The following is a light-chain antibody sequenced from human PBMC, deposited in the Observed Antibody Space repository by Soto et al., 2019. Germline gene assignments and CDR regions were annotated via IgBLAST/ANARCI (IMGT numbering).Light chain of an antibody. J-gene: IGKJ4*02. Sequence: DIQMTQSPSSLSASVGGRVTSTCRASQSISSYLNGYQQKPGKAPKLLIYAASSLQSGVPSRFSGSGSGTDFTLTISSLQPEDFATYYCQQSYSTPLTFGGGTKVDIK. CDR3: QQSYSTPLT. V-gene: IGKV1-39*01. CDR1: QSISSY. CDR2: AAS.